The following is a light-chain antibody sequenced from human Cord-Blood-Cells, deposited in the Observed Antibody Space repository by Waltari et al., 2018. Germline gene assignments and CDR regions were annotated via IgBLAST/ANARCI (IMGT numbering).Light chain of an antibody. J-gene: IGLJ1*01. Sequence: QSALTQPASVSGSPGQSITISCTGTSSDVVCYNYVSWYQQHPGKAPKLMIYEVSNRPSGVSNRFSGSKSGNTASLTISGLQAEDEADYYCSSYTSSSTLAYVFGTGTKVTVL. CDR1: SSDVVCYNY. V-gene: IGLV2-14*01. CDR2: EVS. CDR3: SSYTSSSTLAYV.